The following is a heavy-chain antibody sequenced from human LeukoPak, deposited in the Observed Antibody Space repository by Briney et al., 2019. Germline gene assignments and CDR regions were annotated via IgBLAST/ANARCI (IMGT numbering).Heavy chain of an antibody. V-gene: IGHV4-31*03. J-gene: IGHJ3*02. Sequence: SETLSLTCTVSGGSISSGGYYWSWIRQHPGKGLEWIGYIYYSGSTYYNPSLKSRVTISVDTSKNQFSLKLSSVTAADTAVYYCARAPRGVYYYGSGNPACVFDIWGQGTMVTVSS. D-gene: IGHD3-10*01. CDR2: IYYSGST. CDR1: GGSISSGGYY. CDR3: ARAPRGVYYYGSGNPACVFDI.